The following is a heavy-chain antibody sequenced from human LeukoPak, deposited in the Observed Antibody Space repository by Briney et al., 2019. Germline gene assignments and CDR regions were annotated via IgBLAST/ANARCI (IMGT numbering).Heavy chain of an antibody. Sequence: PGGSLRLSCAASGFTFRSYYMHWVRQAPGKGLVWVSRINSDGSTTNYADSVKGRFTISRDNAKNTLYLQMNSLRAEDTAVYYCARDKEAVGAYYSHWGQGTLVTVSS. J-gene: IGHJ4*02. CDR3: ARDKEAVGAYYSH. CDR2: INSDGSTT. CDR1: GFTFRSYY. D-gene: IGHD1-26*01. V-gene: IGHV3-74*01.